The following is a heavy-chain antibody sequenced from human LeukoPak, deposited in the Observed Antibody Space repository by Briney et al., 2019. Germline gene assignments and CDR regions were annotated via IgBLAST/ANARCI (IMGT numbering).Heavy chain of an antibody. Sequence: GASLRLSCAASGFTFSSYAMSWVRQAPGKGLEWVSAISGSGGSTYYADSVKGRSTISRDNSKNTLYLQMNSLRAEDTAVYYCAKSAYYDFWSGYRHYFDYWGQGTLVTVSS. J-gene: IGHJ4*02. D-gene: IGHD3-3*01. CDR1: GFTFSSYA. CDR3: AKSAYYDFWSGYRHYFDY. CDR2: ISGSGGST. V-gene: IGHV3-23*01.